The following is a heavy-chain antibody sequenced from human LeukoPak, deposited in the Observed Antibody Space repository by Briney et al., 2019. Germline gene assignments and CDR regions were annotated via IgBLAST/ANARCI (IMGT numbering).Heavy chain of an antibody. CDR1: GFTFSSYA. CDR2: ISGSGGST. J-gene: IGHJ4*02. CDR3: AKDPPPFGIAAAGTFFDY. Sequence: GGSLRLSCAASGFTFSSYAMSWVRQAPGKGLEWVSAISGSGGSTYYADSVKGRFTISRDNSKNTLYLQMNSLRAEDTAVYYCAKDPPPFGIAAAGTFFDYWGQGTLVTVSS. D-gene: IGHD6-13*01. V-gene: IGHV3-23*01.